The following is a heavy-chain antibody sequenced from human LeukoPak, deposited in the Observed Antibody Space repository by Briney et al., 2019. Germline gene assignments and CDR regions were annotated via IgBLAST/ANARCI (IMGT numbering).Heavy chain of an antibody. Sequence: SETLSLTCAVYGGSFSGYYWSWIRQPPGKGLEWIGEINHSGSTNYNPSLKSRVTISVDTSKNQFSLKLSSVTAADTAVYYCARGRGITGTMRRPWDYWGQGTLVTVSS. CDR3: ARGRGITGTMRRPWDY. V-gene: IGHV4-34*01. CDR1: GGSFSGYY. J-gene: IGHJ4*02. D-gene: IGHD1-7*01. CDR2: INHSGST.